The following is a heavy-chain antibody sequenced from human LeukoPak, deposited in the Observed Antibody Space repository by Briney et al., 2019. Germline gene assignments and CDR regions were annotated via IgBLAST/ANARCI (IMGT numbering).Heavy chain of an antibody. Sequence: IPSETLSLTCTVSGGSISSYYWSWIRQPPGKGLEWIGYIYYSGSTNYNPSLKSRVTISVDTSKNQFSLKLSSVTAADTAVYYCASYYYDSSGYPAYFDYWGQGTLVTVSS. D-gene: IGHD3-22*01. V-gene: IGHV4-59*01. J-gene: IGHJ4*02. CDR2: IYYSGST. CDR1: GGSISSYY. CDR3: ASYYYDSSGYPAYFDY.